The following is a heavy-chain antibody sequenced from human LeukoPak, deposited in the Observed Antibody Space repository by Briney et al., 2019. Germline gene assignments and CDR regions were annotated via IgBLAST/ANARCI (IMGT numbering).Heavy chain of an antibody. CDR3: ARGYRRLAYSSSWYYFDY. Sequence: PSETLSLTCTVSGGSISSYYWSWIRQPPGKGLEWIGYIYYSGSTNYNPSLKSRVTISVDTSKSQFSLKLSSVTAADTAVYYCARGYRRLAYSSSWYYFDYWGQGTLVTVSS. J-gene: IGHJ4*02. D-gene: IGHD6-13*01. V-gene: IGHV4-59*01. CDR2: IYYSGST. CDR1: GGSISSYY.